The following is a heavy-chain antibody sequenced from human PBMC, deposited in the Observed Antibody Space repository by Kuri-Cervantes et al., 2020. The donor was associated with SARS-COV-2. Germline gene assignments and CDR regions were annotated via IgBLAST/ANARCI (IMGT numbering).Heavy chain of an antibody. V-gene: IGHV4-61*01. D-gene: IGHD4-23*01. CDR3: ARVKSVVTPDIDY. CDR1: GGSVSSGSHY. CDR2: IYYSGST. J-gene: IGHJ4*02. Sequence: SETLSLTCIVSGGSVSSGSHYWSWIRQPPGKGLEWIGYIYYSGSTKYNPSLKSRVTMSVDTSKNQFSLKLNSVTAADTAVYYCARVKSVVTPDIDYWGQGTLVTVSS.